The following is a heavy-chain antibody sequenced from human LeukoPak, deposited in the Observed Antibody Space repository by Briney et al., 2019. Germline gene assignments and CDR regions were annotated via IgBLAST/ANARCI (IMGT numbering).Heavy chain of an antibody. CDR1: GYTFTSYG. Sequence: ASVKVSCKASGYTFTSYGISWVRQAPGQGLEWMGWISAYNGNTNYAQKLQGRVTMTTDTSTSTAYMELRSLRSDDTAVYYCAREGIPAIAAAGYYYYMGVWGKGTTVTVSS. V-gene: IGHV1-18*01. CDR3: AREGIPAIAAAGYYYYMGV. J-gene: IGHJ6*03. D-gene: IGHD6-13*01. CDR2: ISAYNGNT.